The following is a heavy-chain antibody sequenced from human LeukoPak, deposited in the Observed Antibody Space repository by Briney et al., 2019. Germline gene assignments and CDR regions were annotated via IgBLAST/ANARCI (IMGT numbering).Heavy chain of an antibody. CDR2: ISYDGSNK. Sequence: GGSLRLSCAASGLTFSSYAMHWVRQAPGKGLEWVAVISYDGSNKYYADSVKGRFTISRDNSKNTLYLQMNSLRAEDTAVYYCSRHDRIQLWLLLDYWGQGTLVTVSS. V-gene: IGHV3-30*04. J-gene: IGHJ4*02. CDR1: GLTFSSYA. D-gene: IGHD5-18*01. CDR3: SRHDRIQLWLLLDY.